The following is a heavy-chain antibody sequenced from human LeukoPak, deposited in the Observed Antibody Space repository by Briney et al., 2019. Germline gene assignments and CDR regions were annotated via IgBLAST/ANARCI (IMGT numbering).Heavy chain of an antibody. CDR2: IYYSGST. J-gene: IGHJ4*02. D-gene: IGHD4-17*01. CDR3: ARNGTVTVSGTKFNYFDY. Sequence: PSETLSLTCTVSGGSISSSSYYWGWIRQPPGKGLEWIGSIYYSGSTHYNPSLKSRLTIFVDTSNNQFSLKVNSVTAADTAVYYCARNGTVTVSGTKFNYFDYWGQGTLVTVSS. CDR1: GGSISSSSYY. V-gene: IGHV4-39*01.